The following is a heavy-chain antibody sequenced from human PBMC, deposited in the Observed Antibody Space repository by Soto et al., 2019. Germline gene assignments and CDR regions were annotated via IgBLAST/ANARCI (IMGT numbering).Heavy chain of an antibody. CDR2: INGDGSFT. V-gene: IGHV3-74*01. Sequence: EVQLVESGGGLVQPGGSLRLSCGAYGFTFSNYWMHWVRQAPGEGLVLVSRINGDGSFTRFADSVKGRFTISRDNAKNTLYLQMNSLRDDDTAVYDCARVGGGSGNFDYWGQGTLVTVSS. J-gene: IGHJ4*02. CDR3: ARVGGGSGNFDY. D-gene: IGHD3-10*01. CDR1: GFTFSNYW.